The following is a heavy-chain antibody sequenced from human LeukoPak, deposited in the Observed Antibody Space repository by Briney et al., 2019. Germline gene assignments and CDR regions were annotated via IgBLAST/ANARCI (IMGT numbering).Heavy chain of an antibody. CDR1: GGTFSSYA. J-gene: IGHJ4*02. Sequence: ASVKVSCKASGGTFSSYAISWVRQAPGQGLEWMGGIITIFGTANYAQKFQGRVTITTDESTSTAYLELSSLRSEDTAVYYCARAGAGGNYGDSPHDWGQGTLVTVSS. CDR3: ARAGAGGNYGDSPHD. CDR2: IITIFGTA. D-gene: IGHD4-17*01. V-gene: IGHV1-69*05.